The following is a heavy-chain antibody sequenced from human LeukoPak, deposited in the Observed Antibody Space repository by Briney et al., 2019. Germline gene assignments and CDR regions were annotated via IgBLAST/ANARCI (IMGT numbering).Heavy chain of an antibody. CDR2: ISAYNGNT. CDR3: ARDSSCGGDCYAYYYYGMDV. CDR1: GYTFTSYG. D-gene: IGHD2-21*02. Sequence: GASVKVSCKASGYTFTSYGISWVRQAPGQGLEWMGWISAYNGNTNYAQKLQGRVTMTTDTSTSTAYMELRSLRSDDTAVYYCARDSSCGGDCYAYYYYGMDVWGQGTTVTVSS. J-gene: IGHJ6*02. V-gene: IGHV1-18*01.